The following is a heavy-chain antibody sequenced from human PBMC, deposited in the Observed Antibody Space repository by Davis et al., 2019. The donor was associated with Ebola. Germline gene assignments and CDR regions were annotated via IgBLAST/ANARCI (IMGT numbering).Heavy chain of an antibody. CDR1: GFTFSHYY. CDR3: ARDFRGSCNGPSCPYYYDYGMDV. V-gene: IGHV3-11*01. J-gene: IGHJ6*02. CDR2: ISSSGTYI. Sequence: GESLKISCAASGFTFSHYYMTWIRQAPGKGLEWVSTISSSGTYISYSDSVKGRFTISRDNAKNSLSLQMSSLRGEDTAVYYCARDFRGSCNGPSCPYYYDYGMDVWGQGTTVTVSS. D-gene: IGHD2-2*01.